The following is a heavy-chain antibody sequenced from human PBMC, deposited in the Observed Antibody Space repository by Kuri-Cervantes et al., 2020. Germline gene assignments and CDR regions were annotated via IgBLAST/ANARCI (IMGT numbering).Heavy chain of an antibody. CDR1: GFTFSSYS. J-gene: IGHJ4*02. CDR2: ISSNGGRT. CDR3: ARNLGYFGSGSLSD. V-gene: IGHV3-64*01. Sequence: GESLKISCAASGFTFSSYSMHWVRQAPGKGLEYVSAISSNGGRTYCANSVKGRFTISRDNSKNTLYLQMNSLRAEDTAVYYCARNLGYFGSGSLSDWGQGTLVTVSS. D-gene: IGHD3-10*01.